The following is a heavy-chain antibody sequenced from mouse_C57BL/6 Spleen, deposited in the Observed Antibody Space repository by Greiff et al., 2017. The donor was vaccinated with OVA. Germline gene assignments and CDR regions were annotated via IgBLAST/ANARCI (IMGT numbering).Heavy chain of an antibody. CDR1: GFSFNTYA. CDR2: IRSKSNNYAT. D-gene: IGHD1-1*01. Sequence: EVQVVESGGGLVQPKGSLKLSCAASGFSFNTYAMNWVRQAPGKGLEWVARIRSKSNNYATYYADSVKDRFTISRDDSESMLYLQMNNLKTEDTAMYYCVTEGVITTVPYAMDYWGQGTSVTVSS. J-gene: IGHJ4*01. V-gene: IGHV10-1*01. CDR3: VTEGVITTVPYAMDY.